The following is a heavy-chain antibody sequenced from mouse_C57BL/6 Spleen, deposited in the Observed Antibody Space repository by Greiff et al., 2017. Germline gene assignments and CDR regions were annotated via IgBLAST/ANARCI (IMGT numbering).Heavy chain of an antibody. CDR2: FYPGSGSI. CDR1: GYTFTEYT. CDR3: ARHEDGSDGHYWYFDV. Sequence: QVQLKESGAELVKPGASVKLSCKASGYTFTEYTIHWVKQRSGQGLEWIGWFYPGSGSIKYNEKFKDKDTLTADKSSSTVYMELSRLTSEDSAVYFCARHEDGSDGHYWYFDVWGTGTTVTVSS. D-gene: IGHD2-3*01. V-gene: IGHV1-62-2*01. J-gene: IGHJ1*03.